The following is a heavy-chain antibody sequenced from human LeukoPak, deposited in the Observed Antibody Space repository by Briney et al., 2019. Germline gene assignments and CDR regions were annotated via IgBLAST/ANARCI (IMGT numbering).Heavy chain of an antibody. CDR3: ATYRQVLLPFES. CDR1: GFTFSSYA. CDR2: ISGSGGST. Sequence: GGSLRLSCAASGFTFSSYAMSWVRQAPGKGLEWVSAISGSGGSTYYADSVRGRFTISRDNSKSTLSLQMNSLRAEDTAIYYCATYRQVLLPFESWDQGTLVTVSS. V-gene: IGHV3-23*01. D-gene: IGHD2-8*02. J-gene: IGHJ4*02.